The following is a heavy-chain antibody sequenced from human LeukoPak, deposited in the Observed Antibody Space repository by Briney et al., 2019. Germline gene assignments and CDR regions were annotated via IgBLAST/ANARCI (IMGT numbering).Heavy chain of an antibody. V-gene: IGHV3-21*01. Sequence: PGGSLRLSCAASGFTFSSYAMSWVRQAPGKGLEWVSAISSSSSDIYYAGSVKGRFTISRDNAKNSLYLQLNGLRADDTAVYYCARSNYGPNYLDYWGQGTLVTVSS. CDR3: ARSNYGPNYLDY. CDR1: GFTFSSYA. CDR2: ISSSSSDI. J-gene: IGHJ4*02. D-gene: IGHD3-10*01.